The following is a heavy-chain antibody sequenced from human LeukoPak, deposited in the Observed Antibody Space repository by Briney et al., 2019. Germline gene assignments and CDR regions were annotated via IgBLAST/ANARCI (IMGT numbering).Heavy chain of an antibody. CDR3: SWNFDY. Sequence: GGSLRLSCAASGFTFSNYAMSWVRQAPGKGLEWVSAISGSGGGTYYADSVKGRFTISRDNSKNTLYLQMNSLKTEDTAVYYCSWNFDYWGQGTLVTVSS. CDR2: ISGSGGGT. D-gene: IGHD6-13*01. CDR1: GFTFSNYA. J-gene: IGHJ4*02. V-gene: IGHV3-23*01.